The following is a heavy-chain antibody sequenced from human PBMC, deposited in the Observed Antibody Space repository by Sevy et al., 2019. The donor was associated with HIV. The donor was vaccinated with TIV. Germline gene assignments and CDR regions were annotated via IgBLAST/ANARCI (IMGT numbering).Heavy chain of an antibody. D-gene: IGHD1-26*01. CDR3: ATLKWELRLGPHFDY. V-gene: IGHV3-15*01. CDR1: GFTFSNAW. CDR2: INSKTDGGTT. J-gene: IGHJ4*02. Sequence: GGSPRLSCAASGFTFSNAWMGWVRQAPGKGLEWVGRINSKTDGGTTEYAAPVKGRFTISRDDSKNTLYLQMNSLKTEDTALYYCATLKWELRLGPHFDYWGQGTLVTVSS.